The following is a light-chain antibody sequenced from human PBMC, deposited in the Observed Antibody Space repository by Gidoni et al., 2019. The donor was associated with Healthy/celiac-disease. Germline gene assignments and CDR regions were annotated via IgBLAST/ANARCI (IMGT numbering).Light chain of an antibody. CDR3: QVWDSSSDHAV. J-gene: IGLJ7*01. CDR2: YDS. CDR1: NIGSKS. Sequence: YVLTQPPSASVAPGKTARITCGGNNIGSKSVHWYQQKPGQAPVLVIYYDSDRPSGIPARFSGSNSGNTATLTISRVEAGDEADYYCQVWDSSSDHAVFGGGTQLTVL. V-gene: IGLV3-21*04.